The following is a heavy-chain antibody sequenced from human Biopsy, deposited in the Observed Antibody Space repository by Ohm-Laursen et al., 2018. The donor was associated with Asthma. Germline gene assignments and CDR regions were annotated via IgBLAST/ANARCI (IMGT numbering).Heavy chain of an antibody. CDR3: ARKAGSCISRTCYSLDF. J-gene: IGHJ4*02. CDR2: INSVFGTT. Sequence: SVKVSCKSLGDTFNAYVIGWVRQAPGQGLEWLGGINSVFGTTTYPQKFQDRVTITADDSTSTVYMELSSLRSEDTAVYYCARKAGSCISRTCYSLDFWGQGTLVTVSS. V-gene: IGHV1-69*13. D-gene: IGHD2-2*01. CDR1: GDTFNAYV.